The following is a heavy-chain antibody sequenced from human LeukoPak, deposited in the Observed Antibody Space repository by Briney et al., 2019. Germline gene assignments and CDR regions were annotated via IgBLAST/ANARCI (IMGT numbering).Heavy chain of an antibody. CDR2: IIPIYGRA. CDR3: AGFFYDNSNAAFDI. Sequence: ASVKVSCKASGGTFSNYDFTFTSYAITWVRQAPGQGLEWMGGIIPIYGRADYPQKFQGRVTITADESTRTVTMQLSSLRSEDTAVYYCAGFFYDNSNAAFDIWGQGTVVTV. J-gene: IGHJ3*02. D-gene: IGHD3-22*01. V-gene: IGHV1-69*13. CDR1: GGTFSNYDFTFTSYA.